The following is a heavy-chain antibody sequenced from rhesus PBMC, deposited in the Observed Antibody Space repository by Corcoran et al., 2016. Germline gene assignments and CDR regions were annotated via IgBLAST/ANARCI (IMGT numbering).Heavy chain of an antibody. V-gene: IGHV5-2*01. J-gene: IGHJ4*01. Sequence: EVQLVQSGAEVKRPGESLQISCKTSGYSFTSSWTSWVRQMPGKGLEWMGAIDPSDSDTRYSPSFQGQVTISADKSISTAYLQWSSLKASDSATYYCAKESAAADHFDYWGQGVLVTVSS. D-gene: IGHD6-31*01. CDR2: IDPSDSDT. CDR3: AKESAAADHFDY. CDR1: GYSFTSSW.